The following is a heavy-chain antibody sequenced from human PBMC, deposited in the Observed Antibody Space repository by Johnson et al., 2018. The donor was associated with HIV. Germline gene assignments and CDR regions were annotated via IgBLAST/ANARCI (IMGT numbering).Heavy chain of an antibody. J-gene: IGHJ3*02. D-gene: IGHD4-17*01. CDR3: SRRTVTALFDI. CDR2: ISSSGDII. Sequence: EVQLVESGGGVVRPGGSLRLSCAASGFTFDDYGMSWVRQAPGKGLAWLSFISSSGDIIRYADSVKGRFTISRDNAKNSLILQMNSLRDEDTAVYYCSRRTVTALFDIWGQGTLVTVSS. V-gene: IGHV3-20*04. CDR1: GFTFDDYG.